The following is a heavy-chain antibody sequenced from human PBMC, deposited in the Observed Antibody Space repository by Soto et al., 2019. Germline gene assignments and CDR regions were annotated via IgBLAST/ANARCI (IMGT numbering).Heavy chain of an antibody. V-gene: IGHV3-30*18. D-gene: IGHD2-2*01. CDR2: ISYDGSNK. CDR1: GFTFSSYG. Sequence: SLRLSCAASGFTFSSYGMHWVRQAPGKGLEWVAVISYDGSNKYYADFVKGRFTISRDNSKNTLYLQMNSLRAEDTAVYYCAKDQDPEFCSSTSCYFLSYYYYGMDVWGQGTTVT. CDR3: AKDQDPEFCSSTSCYFLSYYYYGMDV. J-gene: IGHJ6*02.